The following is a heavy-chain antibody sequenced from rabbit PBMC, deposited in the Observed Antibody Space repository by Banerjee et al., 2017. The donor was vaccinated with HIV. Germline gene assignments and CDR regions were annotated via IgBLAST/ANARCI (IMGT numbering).Heavy chain of an antibody. V-gene: IGHV1S47*01. J-gene: IGHJ4*01. Sequence: QEQLVESGGGLVQPGGSLTLSCKASGFDFSSYGVSWVRQAPGKGLEWIGYIDPVFGSTYYASWVNGRFTISSHNAQNTLYLQLNSLTAADTATYFCVRRDASSSGWGWDLWGPGTLVTVS. CDR2: IDPVFGST. CDR3: VRRDASSSGWGWDL. D-gene: IGHD1-1*01. CDR1: GFDFSSYG.